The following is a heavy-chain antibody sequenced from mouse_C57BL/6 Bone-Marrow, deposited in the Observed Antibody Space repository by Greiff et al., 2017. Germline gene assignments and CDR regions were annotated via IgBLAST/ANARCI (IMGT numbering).Heavy chain of an antibody. Sequence: EVKLMESGGDLVKPGGSLKLSCAASGFTFSSYGMSLVRLTPDKRLEWVATISSGGSYTYYPDSVMGRFTIPRDNAKNTLYLQMSSVKSEDTAMYYCARHRYYGKVTGTAWFAYWGQETLVTVSA. V-gene: IGHV5-6*01. CDR1: GFTFSSYG. CDR3: ARHRYYGKVTGTAWFAY. J-gene: IGHJ3*01. CDR2: ISSGGSYT. D-gene: IGHD2-1*01.